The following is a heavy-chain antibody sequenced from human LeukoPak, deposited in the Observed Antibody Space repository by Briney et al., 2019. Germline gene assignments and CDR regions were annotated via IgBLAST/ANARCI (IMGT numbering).Heavy chain of an antibody. J-gene: IGHJ6*02. V-gene: IGHV3-48*03. CDR3: ARDHGVVVPAAMSLGLYYYYGMDV. CDR2: ISSSGSTI. D-gene: IGHD2-2*01. Sequence: GGSLRLSCAASGFTFSSYEMNWVRQAPGKGLEWVSYISSSGSTIYYADSVKGRFTISRDNAKNSLYLQMNSLRAEDTAVYYCARDHGVVVPAAMSLGLYYYYGMDVWGQGTTVTVSS. CDR1: GFTFSSYE.